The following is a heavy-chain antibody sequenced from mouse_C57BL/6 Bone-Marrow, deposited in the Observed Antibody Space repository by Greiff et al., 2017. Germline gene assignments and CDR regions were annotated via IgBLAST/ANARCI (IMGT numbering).Heavy chain of an antibody. CDR3: ARSRVDY. J-gene: IGHJ4*01. Sequence: VQLQESGAELAKPGASVKLSCKASGYTFTSYWMHWVKQRPGQGLEWIGYINPSSGYTKYNQKFKDKATLTAAKSSSTAYMQLSSLTYEDSAVYYCARSRVDYWGQGTSVTVSS. V-gene: IGHV1-7*01. CDR1: GYTFTSYW. CDR2: INPSSGYT.